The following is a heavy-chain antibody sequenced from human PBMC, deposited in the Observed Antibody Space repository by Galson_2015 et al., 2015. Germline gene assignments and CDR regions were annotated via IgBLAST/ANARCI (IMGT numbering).Heavy chain of an antibody. CDR3: AKDRVSSQAAYFDY. Sequence: SLRLSCAASGFTFDDYAMHWVRQAPGKGLEWVSGISWNSGSIGYADSVKGRFTISRDNVKNSLYLQMNSMRAEDTALYYCAKDRVSSQAAYFDYWGQGTLVTVSS. V-gene: IGHV3-9*01. J-gene: IGHJ4*02. D-gene: IGHD6-6*01. CDR2: ISWNSGSI. CDR1: GFTFDDYA.